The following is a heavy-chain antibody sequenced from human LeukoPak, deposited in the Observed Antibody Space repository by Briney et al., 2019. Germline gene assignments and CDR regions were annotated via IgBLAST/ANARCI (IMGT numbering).Heavy chain of an antibody. J-gene: IGHJ4*02. D-gene: IGHD5-18*01. Sequence: PSETLSLTCTVSGGSISSSSYYWGWIRQPPGKGLEWIGSIYYSGSTYYNPSLKSRVTISVDTSKNQFSLKLSSVTAADTAVYYCAVTKGYSYGLGYWGQGTLVTVSS. CDR1: GGSISSSSYY. CDR2: IYYSGST. V-gene: IGHV4-39*01. CDR3: AVTKGYSYGLGY.